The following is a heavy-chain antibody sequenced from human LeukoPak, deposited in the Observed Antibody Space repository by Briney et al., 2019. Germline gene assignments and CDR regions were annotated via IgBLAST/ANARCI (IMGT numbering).Heavy chain of an antibody. CDR1: GFTFSDYS. V-gene: IGHV3-48*02. D-gene: IGHD3-22*01. CDR2: ITSSSDSI. CDR3: SSESRY. Sequence: GGSLRLSCAASGFTFSDYSMNWVRQAPGKGLEWVSWITSSSDSIYYADSVKGRFTISRDNAENSLYLQMNSLRDEDTAVYYCSSESRYWGQGTLVIVSS. J-gene: IGHJ4*02.